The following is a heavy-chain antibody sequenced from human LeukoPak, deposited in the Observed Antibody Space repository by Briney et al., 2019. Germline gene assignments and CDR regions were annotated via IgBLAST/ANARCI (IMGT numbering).Heavy chain of an antibody. Sequence: GGPLRLSCAASGFTFSSYGMHWVRQAPGKGLEWVAVIWYDGSNEYYADSVKGRFTISRDNSKNTLYLQMNSLRAEDTAVYYCARENSGRGGDYGDYWGQGTLVTVSS. V-gene: IGHV3-33*01. D-gene: IGHD3-10*01. J-gene: IGHJ4*02. CDR3: ARENSGRGGDYGDY. CDR2: IWYDGSNE. CDR1: GFTFSSYG.